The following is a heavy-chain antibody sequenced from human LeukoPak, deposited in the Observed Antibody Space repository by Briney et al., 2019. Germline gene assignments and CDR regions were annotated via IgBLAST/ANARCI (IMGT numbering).Heavy chain of an antibody. V-gene: IGHV1-18*01. CDR2: ISAYNGNT. J-gene: IGHJ4*02. CDR3: ARDIDY. CDR1: GYTFTSYA. Sequence: ASVKVSCKASGYTFTSYAFRWVRQAPGQGLEWMGWISAYNGNTNYAQKLQGRVTMTTDTSASTAYMELSSLRSEDTAVYYCARDIDYWGQGTLVTVSS.